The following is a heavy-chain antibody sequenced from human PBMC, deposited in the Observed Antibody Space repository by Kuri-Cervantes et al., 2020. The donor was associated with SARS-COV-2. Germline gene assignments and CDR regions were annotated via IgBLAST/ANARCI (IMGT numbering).Heavy chain of an antibody. CDR2: INWNGGST. Sequence: GGSLRLSCAASGFTFSSYWMSWVRQAPGKGLEWVSGINWNGGSTGYADSVKGRFTISRDNAKNSLYLQMNSLRAEDTALYYCAREGHYDFWSGYDEGYWFDPWGQGTLVTVSS. CDR1: GFTFSSYW. J-gene: IGHJ5*02. D-gene: IGHD3-3*01. V-gene: IGHV3-20*04. CDR3: AREGHYDFWSGYDEGYWFDP.